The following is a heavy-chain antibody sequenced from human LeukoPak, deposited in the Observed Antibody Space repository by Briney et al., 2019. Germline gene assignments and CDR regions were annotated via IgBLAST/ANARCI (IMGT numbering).Heavy chain of an antibody. J-gene: IGHJ4*02. Sequence: SETLSLTCTVSGGSLNSYYWSWIRQPPGKGLEWIGFITHSGGTDFDSSLGGRVTISVDTSKNQFSLRLTSMTAADTAVYFCARGRISNWGFEGTLFDAWGQGVLVIVSS. CDR1: GGSLNSYY. CDR3: ARGRISNWGFEGTLFDA. CDR2: ITHSGGT. D-gene: IGHD7-27*01. V-gene: IGHV4-59*01.